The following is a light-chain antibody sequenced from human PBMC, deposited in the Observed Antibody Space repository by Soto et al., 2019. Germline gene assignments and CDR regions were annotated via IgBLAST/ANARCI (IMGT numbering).Light chain of an antibody. CDR2: EVS. CDR1: SNDVGGYNY. J-gene: IGLJ1*01. CDR3: SSYASSSTPGV. Sequence: QSVLTQPASVSGSPGQSITISCTGTSNDVGGYNYVSWYQQHPGKAPKLMIYEVSDRPSGVSNRFSGSKSGNTASLTISGLQAEDEADYYCSSYASSSTPGVFGTGTKVTVI. V-gene: IGLV2-14*01.